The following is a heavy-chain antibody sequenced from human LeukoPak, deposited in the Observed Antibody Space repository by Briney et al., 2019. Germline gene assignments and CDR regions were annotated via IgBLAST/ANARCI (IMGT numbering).Heavy chain of an antibody. CDR2: IYSGGST. Sequence: GGSLRLSCAASGFTVSGNDMTWVRQAPGKGLEWVSVIYSGGSTFNADSVEGRFTISRDNSKNTLYLQMDSLRVEDTAVYYCARLSKAVAYGFDIWGQGTLVTVSS. CDR3: ARLSKAVAYGFDI. D-gene: IGHD3-10*01. V-gene: IGHV3-53*01. J-gene: IGHJ4*02. CDR1: GFTVSGND.